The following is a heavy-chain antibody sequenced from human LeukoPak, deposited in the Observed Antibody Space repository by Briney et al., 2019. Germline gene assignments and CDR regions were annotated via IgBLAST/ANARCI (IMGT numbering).Heavy chain of an antibody. CDR2: VYYSGST. CDR3: ARGVRL. V-gene: IGHV4-59*11. D-gene: IGHD3-10*01. J-gene: IGHJ4*02. CDR1: GGSIGSHC. Sequence: SQTLSLTCTVSGGSIGSHCYNWVRQPPEKGLEWIGCVYYSGSTNYNPSLKSRSVDTSKNQFSLNLNSVTAADTAVYYCARGVRLWSQGTLVTVSS.